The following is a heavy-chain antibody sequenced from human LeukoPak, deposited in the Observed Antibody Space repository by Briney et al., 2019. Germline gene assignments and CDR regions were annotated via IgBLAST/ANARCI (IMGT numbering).Heavy chain of an antibody. CDR3: AKSIKRTGATRIDP. Sequence: GGSLRLSCAASGFTFSDYYMSWVRQAPGKGLEWVSYISSSGSTIYYADSVKGRFTISRDNAKNSLYLQMNSLRAEDTAVYYCAKSIKRTGATRIDPWGQGTLVTVSS. CDR1: GFTFSDYY. J-gene: IGHJ5*02. V-gene: IGHV3-11*01. CDR2: ISSSGSTI. D-gene: IGHD1-26*01.